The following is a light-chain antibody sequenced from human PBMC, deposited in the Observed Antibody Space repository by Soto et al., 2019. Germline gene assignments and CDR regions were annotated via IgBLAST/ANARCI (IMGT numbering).Light chain of an antibody. CDR2: EGS. CDR1: SSDVGSYNL. CDR3: CSYAGSSSPYV. Sequence: ALTQPASVSGSPGQSITISCTGTSSDVGSYNLVSWYQQHPGKAPKLMIYEGSKRPSGVSNRFSGSKSGNTASLTISGLQAEDEADYYCCSYAGSSSPYVFGTGTKVTVL. J-gene: IGLJ1*01. V-gene: IGLV2-23*01.